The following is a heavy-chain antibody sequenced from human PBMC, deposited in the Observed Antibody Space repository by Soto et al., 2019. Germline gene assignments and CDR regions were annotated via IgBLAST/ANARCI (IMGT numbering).Heavy chain of an antibody. D-gene: IGHD5-12*01. CDR2: IIPIFGTA. CDR1: GGTFSSYA. CDR3: AEAYGGYDRWASGYYYGMDV. J-gene: IGHJ6*02. Sequence: ASVKVSCKASGGTFSSYAISWVRQAPGQGLERMGGIIPIFGTANYAQKFQGRVTITADESTSTAYMELSSLRSEDTAVYYCAEAYGGYDRWASGYYYGMDVWGQGTTVTVSS. V-gene: IGHV1-69*13.